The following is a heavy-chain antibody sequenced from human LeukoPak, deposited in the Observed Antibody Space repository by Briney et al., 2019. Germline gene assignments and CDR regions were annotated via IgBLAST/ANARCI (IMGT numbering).Heavy chain of an antibody. CDR3: ARDVRFTYAQVDY. CDR1: GFTFSSYW. CDR2: IKEDGSEK. V-gene: IGHV3-7*01. D-gene: IGHD2-2*01. J-gene: IGHJ4*02. Sequence: GGSLRLSCAASGFTFSSYWMSWVRQAPGKGLEWVANIKEDGSEKYYVDSVKGRFTISRDNAKNSLYLQMNSLRAEDTAVYYCARDVRFTYAQVDYWGQGTLVTVSS.